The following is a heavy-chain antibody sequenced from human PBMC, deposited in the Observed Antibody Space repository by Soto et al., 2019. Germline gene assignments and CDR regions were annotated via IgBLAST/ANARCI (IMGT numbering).Heavy chain of an antibody. D-gene: IGHD2-2*01. CDR2: ISWNSGSI. V-gene: IGHV3-9*01. J-gene: IGHJ4*02. CDR3: AKGAVPAARYYFDY. Sequence: GGSLRLSCSASGFTFDDYSMHGVRQAPGKGLEWVSGISWNSGSIGYADSVKGRFTISRDNAKNSLYLQMNSLRAEDTALYYCAKGAVPAARYYFDYWGQGTLVTVSS. CDR1: GFTFDDYS.